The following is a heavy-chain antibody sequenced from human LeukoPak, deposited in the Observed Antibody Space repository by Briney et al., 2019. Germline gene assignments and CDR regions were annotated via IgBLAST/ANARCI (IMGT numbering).Heavy chain of an antibody. CDR3: ARGAGYSSGWTDY. D-gene: IGHD6-19*01. J-gene: IGHJ4*02. V-gene: IGHV4-34*01. CDR2: IYYSGST. CDR1: GGSFSGYY. Sequence: SETLSLTCAVYGGSFSGYYWSWIRQPPGKGLEWIGSIYYSGSTYYNPSLKSRVTISVDTSKNQFSLKLSSVTAADTAVYYCARGAGYSSGWTDYWGQGTLVTVSS.